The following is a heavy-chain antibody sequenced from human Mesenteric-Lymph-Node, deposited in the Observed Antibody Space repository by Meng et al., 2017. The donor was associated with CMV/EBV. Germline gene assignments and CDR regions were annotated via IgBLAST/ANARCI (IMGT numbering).Heavy chain of an antibody. D-gene: IGHD6-6*01. CDR1: GGSISSYF. Sequence: GSLRLSCTISGGSISSYFWSWIRQPPGKGLEWIGYIFYSGSTNYNPSLKSRVTISVDTSKNQFSLKLSSVTAADTAVYYCASGEYSSSCDYWGQGTLVTVSS. V-gene: IGHV4-59*01. J-gene: IGHJ4*02. CDR3: ASGEYSSSCDY. CDR2: IFYSGST.